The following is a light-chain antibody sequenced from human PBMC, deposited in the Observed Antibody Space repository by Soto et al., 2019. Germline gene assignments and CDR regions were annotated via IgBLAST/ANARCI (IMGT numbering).Light chain of an antibody. CDR3: QQLNSYPLT. CDR1: QRISTY. Sequence: DIQLTQSPSTLPASVGDRVAITCRASQRISTYLHWFQQKPGKAPKLLIYAASNLQSGVPSRFSGSGSGTDFTLTISSLQPEDSATYYCQQLNSYPLTFGGGTKVDIK. V-gene: IGKV1-9*01. J-gene: IGKJ4*01. CDR2: AAS.